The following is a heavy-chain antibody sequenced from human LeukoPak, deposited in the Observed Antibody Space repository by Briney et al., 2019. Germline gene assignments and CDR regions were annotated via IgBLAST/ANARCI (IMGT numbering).Heavy chain of an antibody. CDR1: GYTFTGYY. CDR3: AISGWYHNIDLDY. J-gene: IGHJ4*02. D-gene: IGHD6-19*01. Sequence: GASVKVSCKASGYTFTGYYMHWVRQAPGQGLEWMGWINPNSGGTNYAQKFQGRVTMTRDTSISTAYVELSRLRSDDTAVYYCAISGWYHNIDLDYWGQGTLVTVSS. CDR2: INPNSGGT. V-gene: IGHV1-2*02.